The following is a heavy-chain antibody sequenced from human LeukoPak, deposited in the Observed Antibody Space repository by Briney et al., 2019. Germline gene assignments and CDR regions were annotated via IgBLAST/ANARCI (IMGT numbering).Heavy chain of an antibody. V-gene: IGHV4-59*01. D-gene: IGHD1-26*01. Sequence: PSETLSLTCSVSGGPISPYYWSWIRQSPQKGMEWIGYIYYSGNTNYNPSLKSRVTISVDTSKNQVYLNLSSVTAADTAVYYCAKVGGAGHFEYWGQGTLVTVSS. J-gene: IGHJ4*02. CDR1: GGPISPYY. CDR2: IYYSGNT. CDR3: AKVGGAGHFEY.